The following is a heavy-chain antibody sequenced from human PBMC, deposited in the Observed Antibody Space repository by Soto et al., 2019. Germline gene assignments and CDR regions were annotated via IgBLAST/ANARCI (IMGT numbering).Heavy chain of an antibody. V-gene: IGHV4-4*07. CDR1: GDSVSKYY. D-gene: IGHD4-17*01. J-gene: IGHJ5*02. Sequence: SETLSLTWTVSGDSVSKYYWNWIRQPAGKGLEWIGRIYTTRSPNYNPSLKSRVTMSVDTSKNQFSLKLNLSSVTAADTAVYYCERSPAYGDYDNLDTWGQGTLGNGS. CDR2: IYTTRSP. CDR3: ERSPAYGDYDNLDT.